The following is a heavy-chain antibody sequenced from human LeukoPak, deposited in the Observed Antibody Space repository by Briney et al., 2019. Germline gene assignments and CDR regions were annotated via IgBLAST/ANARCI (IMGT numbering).Heavy chain of an antibody. J-gene: IGHJ4*02. V-gene: IGHV4-34*01. CDR2: INHSGST. CDR1: GGSFSGYY. CDR3: ARAPPYDPFDY. Sequence: PSETLSLTCAVYGGSFSGYYWSWIRQPPGKGLEWIGEINHSGSTNYNPSLKSRVTISVDTSKNQFSLKLSSVTAADTAVYYCARAPPYDPFDYWGQGTLVTVSS. D-gene: IGHD3-22*01.